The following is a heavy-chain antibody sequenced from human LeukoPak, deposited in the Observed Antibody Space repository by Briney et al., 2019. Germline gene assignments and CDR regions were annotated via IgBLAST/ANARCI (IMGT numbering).Heavy chain of an antibody. CDR2: MNPNSGYT. CDR3: ARVAGSIDY. Sequence: GASVKVSCKASGYTFSTYDINWVRQATGQGLEWMGWMNPNSGYTGYAQKFQGRVTITRDTSISTAYMELSSLRSEDTAVYYCARVAGSIDYWGQGTLVTVSS. J-gene: IGHJ4*02. CDR1: GYTFSTYD. V-gene: IGHV1-8*03. D-gene: IGHD6-19*01.